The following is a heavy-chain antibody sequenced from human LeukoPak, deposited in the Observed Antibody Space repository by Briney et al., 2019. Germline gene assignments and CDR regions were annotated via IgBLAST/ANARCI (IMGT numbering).Heavy chain of an antibody. Sequence: GRSLRLSCAASGFTFSSYGMHWVRQAPGKGLEWVAVIWYDGSNKYYGDSVKGRFTISRDNSKNTLYLQMNSLRAEDTAVYYCAKDGQWFGELLFFDYWGQGTLVTVSS. V-gene: IGHV3-33*06. CDR1: GFTFSSYG. CDR3: AKDGQWFGELLFFDY. J-gene: IGHJ4*02. CDR2: IWYDGSNK. D-gene: IGHD3-10*01.